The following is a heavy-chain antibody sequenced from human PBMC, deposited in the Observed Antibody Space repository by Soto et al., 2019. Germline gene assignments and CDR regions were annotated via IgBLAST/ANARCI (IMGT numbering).Heavy chain of an antibody. CDR2: INHSGST. D-gene: IGHD2-21*02. J-gene: IGHJ4*02. Sequence: SETLSLTCAVYGGSFSGYYWSWIRQPPGKGLEWIGEINHSGSTNYNPSLKSRVTISVDTSKNQFSLKLSSVTAADTAVYYCARGLDIVVVTAIRRGLFDYWGQGALVTVSS. CDR1: GGSFSGYY. V-gene: IGHV4-34*01. CDR3: ARGLDIVVVTAIRRGLFDY.